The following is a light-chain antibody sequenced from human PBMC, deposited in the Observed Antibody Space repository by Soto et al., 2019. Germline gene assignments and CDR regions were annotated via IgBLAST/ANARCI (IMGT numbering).Light chain of an antibody. CDR1: ALPKQY. CDR3: QSADSSGTYV. V-gene: IGLV3-25*02. J-gene: IGLJ1*01. CDR2: KDS. Sequence: SYELTQPPPVSVSPGQTARITCSGDALPKQYAYWYQQKPGQAPVLVIYKDSERPSGIPERFSGSSSGTTVTLTISGVQAEDEADYYCQSADSSGTYVFGTGTKV.